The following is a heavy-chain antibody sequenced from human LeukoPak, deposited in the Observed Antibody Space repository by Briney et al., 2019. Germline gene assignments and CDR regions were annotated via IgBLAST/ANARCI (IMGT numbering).Heavy chain of an antibody. Sequence: PGGSLRLSCAASGFTFSSYSMNWVRQAPGKGLEWVSSIISSSSYIYYADSVKGRFTISRDNAKNSLYLQMNSMRAEDTAVYYCARDGLPDYDFWGSYYTGVRYFDYWGQGTLVTVSS. D-gene: IGHD3-3*01. CDR3: ARDGLPDYDFWGSYYTGVRYFDY. CDR1: GFTFSSYS. J-gene: IGHJ4*02. V-gene: IGHV3-21*01. CDR2: IISSSSYI.